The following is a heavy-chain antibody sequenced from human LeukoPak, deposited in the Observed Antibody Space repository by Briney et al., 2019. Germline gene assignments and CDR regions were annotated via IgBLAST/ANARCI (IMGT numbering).Heavy chain of an antibody. Sequence: ASVTVSCKASGYTFTSYDINWVRQATGQGLEWMGWMNPNSGNTGYAQKFQGRVTITRNTSISTAYMELSSLRSEDTAVYYCARVMDYYDSSGYSPSLDYWGQGTLVTVSS. D-gene: IGHD3-22*01. CDR2: MNPNSGNT. CDR3: ARVMDYYDSSGYSPSLDY. V-gene: IGHV1-8*01. J-gene: IGHJ4*02. CDR1: GYTFTSYD.